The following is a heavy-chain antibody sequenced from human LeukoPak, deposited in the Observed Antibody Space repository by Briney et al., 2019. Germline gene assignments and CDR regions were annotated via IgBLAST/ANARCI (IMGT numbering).Heavy chain of an antibody. CDR3: ARGGVLELSFYGMDV. CDR1: GYTFTGYY. CDR2: INPNSGGT. D-gene: IGHD1-26*01. J-gene: IGHJ6*02. V-gene: IGHV1-2*04. Sequence: ASVKVSCKASGYTFTGYYMHWVRQAPGQGLEWMGWINPNSGGTNYAQKFQGWVTMTRDTSISTAYMELSRLRSDDTAVYYCARGGVLELSFYGMDVWGQGSTVTVSS.